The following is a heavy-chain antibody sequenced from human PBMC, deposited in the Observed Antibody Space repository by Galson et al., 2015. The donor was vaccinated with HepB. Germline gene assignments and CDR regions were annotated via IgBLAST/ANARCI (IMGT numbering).Heavy chain of an antibody. CDR1: GFTFSDYY. V-gene: IGHV3-11*06. D-gene: IGHD3-3*01. J-gene: IGHJ6*03. CDR3: ARVRVLGPNNHDFWSGYSYYYYYFYMDV. Sequence: SLRLSCAASGFTFSDYYISWIRQAPGKGLEWVSYISSSSNYTNYAASVKGRFTISTDNTKNSLYLQIKSLRAEDTAVYYCARVRVLGPNNHDFWSGYSYYYYYFYMDVWGKGTTVTVSS. CDR2: ISSSSNYT.